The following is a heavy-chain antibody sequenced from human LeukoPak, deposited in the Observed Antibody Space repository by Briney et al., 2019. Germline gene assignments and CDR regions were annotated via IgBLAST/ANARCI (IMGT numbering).Heavy chain of an antibody. CDR2: INHSGST. CDR3: ARGLAIFGVVIRDYYYYGMDV. V-gene: IGHV4-34*01. CDR1: GGSFSGYY. D-gene: IGHD3-3*01. J-gene: IGHJ6*02. Sequence: SETLSLTCAVYGGSFSGYYWSWIRQPPGKGLEWIGEINHSGSTNYNPSLKSRVTISVDTSKNQFSLKLSSVTAADTAVYYCARGLAIFGVVIRDYYYYGMDVWGQGTTVTVSS.